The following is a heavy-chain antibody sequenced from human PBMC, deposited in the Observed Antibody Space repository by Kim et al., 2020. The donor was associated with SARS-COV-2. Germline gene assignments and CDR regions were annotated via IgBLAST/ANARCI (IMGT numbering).Heavy chain of an antibody. CDR1: GGSISSGGYY. D-gene: IGHD3-22*01. CDR2: IYYSGST. Sequence: SETLSLTCTVSGGSISSGGYYWSWIRQHPGKGLEWIGYIYYSGSTYYNPSLKSRVTISVDTSKNQFSLKLSSVTAADTAVYYCARARITMIVVVTYFDYWGHGTLVTVSS. CDR3: ARARITMIVVVTYFDY. J-gene: IGHJ4*01. V-gene: IGHV4-31*03.